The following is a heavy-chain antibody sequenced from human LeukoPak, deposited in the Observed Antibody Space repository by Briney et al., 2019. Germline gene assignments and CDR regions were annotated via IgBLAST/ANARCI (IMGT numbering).Heavy chain of an antibody. CDR1: GFTFSSYA. J-gene: IGHJ4*02. Sequence: GGSLRLSCAASGFTFSSYAMSWVRQAPGKGLEWVSAISGSGGSTYYADSVKGRFTISRDNSKNTLYLQMNSLRAEDTAVYYCAKGKDVAVAGTPTDYWGQGTLVTVSS. V-gene: IGHV3-23*01. CDR3: AKGKDVAVAGTPTDY. D-gene: IGHD6-19*01. CDR2: ISGSGGST.